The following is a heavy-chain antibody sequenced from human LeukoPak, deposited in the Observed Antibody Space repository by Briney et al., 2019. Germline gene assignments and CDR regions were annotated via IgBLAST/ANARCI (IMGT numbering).Heavy chain of an antibody. CDR2: INPDGSTT. D-gene: IGHD3-22*01. J-gene: IGHJ5*02. V-gene: IGHV3-74*01. CDR3: ARVLSGSWDWFDP. CDR1: GFTFSRYW. Sequence: GGSLRLTCAASGFTFSRYWIHWVRQAPGKGLEWVSRINPDGSTTTYADSVKGRFTISRDNAKNTVYLQMNSLRAEDTAVYYCARVLSGSWDWFDPWGQGTLVTVSS.